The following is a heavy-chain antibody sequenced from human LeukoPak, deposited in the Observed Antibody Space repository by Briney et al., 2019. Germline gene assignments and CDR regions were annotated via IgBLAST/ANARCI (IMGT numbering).Heavy chain of an antibody. CDR3: AVSFRYLDL. D-gene: IGHD3-16*02. J-gene: IGHJ2*01. Sequence: NTGGSLRLSCVASGFSFGSYSMTWVRQAPGKGLEWVSSMSNIGSHIYHADSVKGRFTISRDNAKNSLFLQMNSLRVEDTAIYYCAVSFRYLDLWGRGTLATVSS. V-gene: IGHV3-21*04. CDR2: MSNIGSHI. CDR1: GFSFGSYS.